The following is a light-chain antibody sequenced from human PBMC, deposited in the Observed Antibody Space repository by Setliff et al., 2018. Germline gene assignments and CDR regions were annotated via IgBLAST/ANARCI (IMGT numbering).Light chain of an antibody. V-gene: IGLV2-14*03. Sequence: QSVLAQPASVYGSPGQSITISCSGTSSDVGSYDFVSWYQQHAGKAPRLIIYDVSNRPSGVSNRFSGSKAGNTASLTISGLQADDEADYYCSSYTSSSTYAFGTGTQLTV. CDR2: DVS. CDR1: SSDVGSYDF. J-gene: IGLJ1*01. CDR3: SSYTSSSTYA.